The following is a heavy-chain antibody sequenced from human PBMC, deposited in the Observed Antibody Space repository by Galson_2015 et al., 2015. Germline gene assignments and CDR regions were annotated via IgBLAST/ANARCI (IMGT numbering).Heavy chain of an antibody. V-gene: IGHV4-59*01. CDR3: ARDRPDYYDSSTHAFDI. CDR2: IYYSGST. J-gene: IGHJ3*02. Sequence: LTCTVSGGSISSYYWSWIRQPPGKGLEWIGYIYYSGSTNYNPSLKSRVTISVDTSKNQFSLKLSSVTAADTAVYYCARDRPDYYDSSTHAFDIWGQGTMVTVSS. D-gene: IGHD3-22*01. CDR1: GGSISSYY.